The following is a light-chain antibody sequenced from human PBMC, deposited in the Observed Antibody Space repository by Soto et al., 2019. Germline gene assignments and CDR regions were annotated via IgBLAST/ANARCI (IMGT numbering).Light chain of an antibody. V-gene: IGLV2-18*02. CDR1: SSDVGSYNR. CDR3: SSYTSSSTYV. J-gene: IGLJ1*01. Sequence: QSVLTQPPSVSGSPGQSVTISCTGTSSDVGSYNRVSWYQQPPGTAPQLMIYEVSNRPSGIPDRFSGSKSGNTASLTISGLQAEDDADYYCSSYTSSSTYVFGTGTNVTVL. CDR2: EVS.